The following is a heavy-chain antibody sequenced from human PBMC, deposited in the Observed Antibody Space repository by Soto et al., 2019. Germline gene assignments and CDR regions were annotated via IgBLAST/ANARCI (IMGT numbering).Heavy chain of an antibody. J-gene: IGHJ5*02. CDR2: IIPIFGTA. CDR1: GGTFSSYA. V-gene: IGHV1-69*01. CDR3: ARDRATYDFWSGYTYNWFDP. Sequence: QVQLVQSGAEVKKPGSSVKVSCKASGGTFSSYAISWVRQAPEQGLEWMGGIIPIFGTANYAQKFQGRVTITADESTSTAYMELSSLRSEDTAVYYCARDRATYDFWSGYTYNWFDPWGQGTLVTVSS. D-gene: IGHD3-3*01.